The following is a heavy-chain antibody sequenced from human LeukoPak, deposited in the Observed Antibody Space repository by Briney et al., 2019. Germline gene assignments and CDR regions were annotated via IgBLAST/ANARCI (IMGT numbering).Heavy chain of an antibody. V-gene: IGHV4-61*08. J-gene: IGHJ5*02. CDR2: IYYSGST. D-gene: IGHD6-6*01. Sequence: PSETLSLTCTVSGGSISSGDYYWSWVRQPPGKGLEWIGYIYYSGSTNYSPSLKSRVTISVDTSKNQFSLKLSSVTAADTAVYYCARLGVRYSTSSWWFDLWGQGTLVTVSS. CDR3: ARLGVRYSTSSWWFDL. CDR1: GGSISSGDYY.